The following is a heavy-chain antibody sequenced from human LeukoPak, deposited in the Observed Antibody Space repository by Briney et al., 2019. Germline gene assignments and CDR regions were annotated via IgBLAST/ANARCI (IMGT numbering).Heavy chain of an antibody. D-gene: IGHD1-26*01. CDR2: VYYSGST. CDR1: GGSISSYY. V-gene: IGHV4-59*01. Sequence: PSETLSLTCTVSGGSISSYYWSWIRQPPGKGLEWIGYVYYSGSTNYNPSLKSRVAISVDTSKNQFSLKLTSVTAADTAVYYCARGDSGSFSQFDCWGQGTLVTVSS. J-gene: IGHJ4*02. CDR3: ARGDSGSFSQFDC.